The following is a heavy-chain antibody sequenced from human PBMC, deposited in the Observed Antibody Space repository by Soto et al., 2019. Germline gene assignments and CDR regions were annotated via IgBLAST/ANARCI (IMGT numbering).Heavy chain of an antibody. D-gene: IGHD6-13*01. V-gene: IGHV1-69*13. CDR1: GGTFSSYA. J-gene: IGHJ5*02. CDR3: ASGARGGIAAAPFDP. CDR2: IIPIFGTA. Sequence: SVKVSCKASGGTFSSYAISWVRQAPGQGLEWMGGIIPIFGTANYAQKFQGRVTITADESTSTAYMELSSLRSEDTAVYYCASGARGGIAAAPFDPWGQGTLVTVSS.